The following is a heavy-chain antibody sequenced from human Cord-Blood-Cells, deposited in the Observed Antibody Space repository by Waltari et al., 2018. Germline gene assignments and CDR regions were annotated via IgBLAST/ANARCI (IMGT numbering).Heavy chain of an antibody. J-gene: IGHJ4*02. CDR2: IYPGDSDT. V-gene: IGHV5-51*01. CDR1: GYSFTSYW. D-gene: IGHD5-18*01. CDR3: ARHKDTAMYPDY. Sequence: EVQLVQSDAEVKNPAASLMISCKGSGYSFTSYWLGCVRQMPGKGLESMGIIYPGDSDTRYSPSFQGQVTISADKSISTAYLQWSSLKASDTAMYYCARHKDTAMYPDYWGQGTLVTVSS.